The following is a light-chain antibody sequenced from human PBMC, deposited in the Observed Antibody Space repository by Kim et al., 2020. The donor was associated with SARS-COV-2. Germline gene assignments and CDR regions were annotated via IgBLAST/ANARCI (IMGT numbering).Light chain of an antibody. Sequence: DVVMTQSPDSLAVSLGERATINCKSSQSLLFHSNKKSYLAWYQQKPGQSPKLLIYWASARVSGVPDRFSGSGSGTDFTLTISSLQAEDVAVYYCQQFFSTPLTFGGGTKVDIK. V-gene: IGKV4-1*01. CDR1: QSLLFHSNKKSY. CDR2: WAS. J-gene: IGKJ4*01. CDR3: QQFFSTPLT.